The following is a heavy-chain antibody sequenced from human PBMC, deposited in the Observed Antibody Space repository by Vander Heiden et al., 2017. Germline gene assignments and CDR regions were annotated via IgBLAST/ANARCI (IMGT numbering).Heavy chain of an antibody. CDR1: GFTVTSNY. CDR2: IYSGGST. V-gene: IGHV3-53*01. CDR3: ARSVPPEVYYGMDV. Sequence: EVQLVESGGGLIQPGGSLRLSCAASGFTVTSNYMSWVRQAPGKGLGWVAVIYSGGSTYYADSVKGRFTISRDNSKNTLYLQMNSLRAEDTAVYYCARSVPPEVYYGMDVWCQGTTVTVSS. J-gene: IGHJ6*02.